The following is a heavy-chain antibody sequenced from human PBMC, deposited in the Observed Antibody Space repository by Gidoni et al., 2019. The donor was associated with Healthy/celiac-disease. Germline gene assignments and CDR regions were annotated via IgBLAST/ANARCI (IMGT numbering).Heavy chain of an antibody. CDR2: ISGSGGST. J-gene: IGHJ4*02. CDR3: AKSNDGYSYGEAFDY. CDR1: GFTFSSYA. D-gene: IGHD5-18*01. V-gene: IGHV3-23*01. Sequence: EVQLLESVGGLVQPGGSLRLPCAAPGFTFSSYAMSWVRQAPGKGLEWVSAISGSGGSTDYADSVKGRFTISRDNSKNTLYLQMNSLRAEDTAVYYCAKSNDGYSYGEAFDYWGQGTLVTVSS.